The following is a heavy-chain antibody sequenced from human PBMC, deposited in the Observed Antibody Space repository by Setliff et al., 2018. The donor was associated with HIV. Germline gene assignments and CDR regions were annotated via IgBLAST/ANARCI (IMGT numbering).Heavy chain of an antibody. V-gene: IGHV3-7*03. CDR2: TKQDGSDK. D-gene: IGHD6-13*01. CDR1: GFTFSNYW. CDR3: ARVDGSSSWFYYYYYYMDI. Sequence: LRLSCAASGFTFSNYWMSWVRQAPGKGLEWVANTKQDGSDKYYVDSVKGRFTISRDNAKNSLYLQMNSLRAEDTAVYYCARVDGSSSWFYYYYYYMDIWGKGTTVTVS. J-gene: IGHJ6*03.